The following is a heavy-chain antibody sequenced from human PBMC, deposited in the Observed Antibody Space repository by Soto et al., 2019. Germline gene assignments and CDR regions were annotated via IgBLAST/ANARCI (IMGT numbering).Heavy chain of an antibody. V-gene: IGHV1-18*01. CDR1: GYTFTSYG. D-gene: IGHD2-2*01. CDR3: ARDLCSSTSCSMGWFDP. CDR2: ISAYNGNT. Sequence: ASVKVSCKASGYTFTSYGISWVRQAPGQGLEWMGWISAYNGNTNYAQKHQGRVTMTTDTSTSTAYMELRSLRSDDTAVYYCARDLCSSTSCSMGWFDPWGQGTLVTVSS. J-gene: IGHJ5*02.